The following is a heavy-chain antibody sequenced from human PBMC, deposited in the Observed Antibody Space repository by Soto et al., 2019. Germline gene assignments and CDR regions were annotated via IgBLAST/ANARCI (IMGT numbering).Heavy chain of an antibody. CDR3: AGSQVQLERRRNYYGMDV. J-gene: IGHJ6*02. V-gene: IGHV5-10-1*01. Sequence: GESLKISCKGSGYSFTSYWISWVRQMPGKGLEWMGRIDPSDSYTNYSPSFQGHVTISADKSISTAYLQWSSLKASDTAMYYCAGSQVQLERRRNYYGMDVWGQGTTVTVSS. CDR2: IDPSDSYT. D-gene: IGHD1-1*01. CDR1: GYSFTSYW.